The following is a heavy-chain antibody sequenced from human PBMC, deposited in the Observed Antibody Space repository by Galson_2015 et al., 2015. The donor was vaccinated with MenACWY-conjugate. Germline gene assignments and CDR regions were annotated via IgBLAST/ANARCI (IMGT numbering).Heavy chain of an antibody. J-gene: IGHJ5*02. D-gene: IGHD2/OR15-2a*01. CDR3: ARDPKEPSGTLPLNLFHP. V-gene: IGHV3-74*01. CDR1: GFTFGSYW. Sequence: SLRLSCAASGFTFGSYWMHWVRQVPGKGLVWVSRIDRAGSSTTYADSVKGRFTISRDNAKNTLYLQMNSLRAEDTAVYYCARDPKEPSGTLPLNLFHPWGQGTQVIVSS. CDR2: IDRAGSST.